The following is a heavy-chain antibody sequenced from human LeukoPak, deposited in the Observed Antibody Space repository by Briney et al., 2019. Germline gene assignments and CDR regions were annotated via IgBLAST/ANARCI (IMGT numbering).Heavy chain of an antibody. J-gene: IGHJ3*02. CDR2: IIPIFGIA. CDR3: ARELKGAFDI. Sequence: SVKVSCKASGGTFSSYAISWVRQAPGQGLEWMGRIIPIFGIANYAQKFQGRVTITADKSTSTAYMELSSLRSEDTAVYYCARELKGAFDIWGQGTMVTVSS. CDR1: GGTFSSYA. V-gene: IGHV1-69*04.